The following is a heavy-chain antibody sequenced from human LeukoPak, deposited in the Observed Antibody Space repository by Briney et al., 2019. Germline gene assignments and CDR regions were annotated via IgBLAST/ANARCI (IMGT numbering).Heavy chain of an antibody. Sequence: SETLSLTCTVSGGSISSGDYYWSWIRRPPGKGLEWIGEINHSGSTNYNPSLKSRVTISVDTSKNQFSLKLSSVTAADTAVYYCARGFDGGWFNDYWGQGTLVTVSS. CDR1: GGSISSGDYY. CDR3: ARGFDGGWFNDY. V-gene: IGHV4-39*07. J-gene: IGHJ4*02. D-gene: IGHD4-23*01. CDR2: INHSGST.